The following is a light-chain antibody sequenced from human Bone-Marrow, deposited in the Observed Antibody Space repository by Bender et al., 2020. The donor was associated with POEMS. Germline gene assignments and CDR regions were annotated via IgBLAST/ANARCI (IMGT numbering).Light chain of an antibody. V-gene: IGLV3-21*02. Sequence: SYVLTQPPSVSVAPGQTARITCGGADIGGKSVNWYQQKPGQAPVLVVYDDRDRPSGIPERFSGSNSGNTATLTISRVEAGDEADYYCQVWDSISHWLFGGGTKLTAL. J-gene: IGLJ3*02. CDR2: DDR. CDR3: QVWDSISHWL. CDR1: DIGGKS.